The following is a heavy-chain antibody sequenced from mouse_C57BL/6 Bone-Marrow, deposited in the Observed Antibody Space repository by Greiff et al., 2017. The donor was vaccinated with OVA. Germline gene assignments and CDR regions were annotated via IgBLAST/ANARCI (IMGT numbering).Heavy chain of an antibody. CDR2: IRSKSSNYAT. CDR1: GFTFNTYA. D-gene: IGHD1-1*01. CDR3: VRDVHYYGSSYWYFDV. V-gene: IGHV10-3*01. Sequence: DVHLVESGGGLVQPKGSLKLSCAASGFTFNTYAMHWVRQAPGKGLEWVARIRSKSSNYATYYADSVKDRFTISRDDSQSMLYLQMNNLKTEDTAMYYCVRDVHYYGSSYWYFDVWGTGTTVTVSS. J-gene: IGHJ1*03.